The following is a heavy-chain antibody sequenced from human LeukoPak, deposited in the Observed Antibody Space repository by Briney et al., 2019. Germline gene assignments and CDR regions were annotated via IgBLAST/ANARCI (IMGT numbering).Heavy chain of an antibody. CDR2: IYSGGTT. J-gene: IGHJ4*02. V-gene: IGHV3-66*01. CDR1: GFTVGSNC. Sequence: GGSLRLSCAGSGFTVGSNCMSWVRQAPGKGLEWVSIIYSGGTTYYADSVKGRFTISRDNSKNTLYLQMNSLRPEDTAVYYCARGERTYSGHYWGQGTLVTVSS. CDR3: ARGERTYSGHY. D-gene: IGHD6-25*01.